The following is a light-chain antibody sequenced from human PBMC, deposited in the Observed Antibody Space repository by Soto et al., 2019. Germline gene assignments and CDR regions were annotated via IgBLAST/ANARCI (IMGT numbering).Light chain of an antibody. Sequence: QSVLTQPASVSGSPGQSITISCTGTSSDVGGYNYVSWYQQHPGKAPKLMIYEVSNRPSGVSNRFSGSKSGNTASLTISGLQAEDEADYYCSSYTSSTTLLYVFGHGTKVTVL. CDR2: EVS. V-gene: IGLV2-14*01. CDR1: SSDVGGYNY. J-gene: IGLJ1*01. CDR3: SSYTSSTTLLYV.